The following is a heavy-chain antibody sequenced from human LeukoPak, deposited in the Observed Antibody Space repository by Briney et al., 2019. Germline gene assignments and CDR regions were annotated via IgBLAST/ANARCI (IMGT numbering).Heavy chain of an antibody. J-gene: IGHJ4*02. Sequence: ASVKVSCKASGGTFSSYAISWVRQAPGQGLEWMGIINPGGGSTNYAQKLLGRVTMTRDTSTTTVYMELSSLRSEDTAVYYCARDESGKPFDYWGQGTLVTVSS. V-gene: IGHV1-46*01. CDR1: GGTFSSYA. CDR2: INPGGGST. D-gene: IGHD3-10*01. CDR3: ARDESGKPFDY.